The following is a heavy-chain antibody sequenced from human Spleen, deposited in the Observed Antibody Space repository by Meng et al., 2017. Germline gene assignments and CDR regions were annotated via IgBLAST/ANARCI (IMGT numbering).Heavy chain of an antibody. Sequence: ETLSLTCTVSGGSISSSSYYWGWIRQPPGKGLEWIGSIYYSGSTYYNPSLKSRVTISVDTSKNQFSLKLSSVTAADTAVYYCARVMWFGELSAFDIWGQGTMVTVSS. J-gene: IGHJ3*02. V-gene: IGHV4-39*07. CDR3: ARVMWFGELSAFDI. D-gene: IGHD3-10*01. CDR1: GGSISSSSYY. CDR2: IYYSGST.